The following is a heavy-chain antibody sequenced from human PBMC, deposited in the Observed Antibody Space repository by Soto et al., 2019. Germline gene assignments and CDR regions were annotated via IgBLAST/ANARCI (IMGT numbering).Heavy chain of an antibody. CDR2: THSSGTT. D-gene: IGHD3-16*01. Sequence: PSETLSLTCTVSGGSISSHYWCWIRQPAGKGLEYIGRTHSSGTTNYNPSLRGRVSMSVDTSKNQFSLRLNSVTATDTAVYYCARLGLPDVVGAFDLWGQGTLVTVSS. CDR1: GGSISSHY. CDR3: ARLGLPDVVGAFDL. J-gene: IGHJ3*01. V-gene: IGHV4-4*07.